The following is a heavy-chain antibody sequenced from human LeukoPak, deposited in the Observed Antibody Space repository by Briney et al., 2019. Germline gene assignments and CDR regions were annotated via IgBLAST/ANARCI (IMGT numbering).Heavy chain of an antibody. CDR2: IKQDGSEK. Sequence: SGGSLRLSRAASGFTFSSYWMSWVRQAPGKGLEWVANIKQDGSEKYYVDSVKGRFTISRDNAKNSLYLQMNSLRAEDTAVYYCARDGALNWNDEFDYWGQGTLVTVSS. D-gene: IGHD1-1*01. CDR3: ARDGALNWNDEFDY. V-gene: IGHV3-7*03. CDR1: GFTFSSYW. J-gene: IGHJ4*02.